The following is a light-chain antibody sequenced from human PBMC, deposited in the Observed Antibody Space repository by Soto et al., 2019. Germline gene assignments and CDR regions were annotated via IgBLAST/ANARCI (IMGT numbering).Light chain of an antibody. CDR1: SSDVGPYKY. Sequence: QSVLTQPPSASGSPGQSVTISCTGTSSDVGPYKYVSWYQQHPGKAPKLIIYAVNQRPSGVPDRFSGSKSGNTASLTVSGLQAEDEDDYYCSSYASGNIYVFETGTKVTAL. J-gene: IGLJ1*01. CDR2: AVN. V-gene: IGLV2-8*01. CDR3: SSYASGNIYV.